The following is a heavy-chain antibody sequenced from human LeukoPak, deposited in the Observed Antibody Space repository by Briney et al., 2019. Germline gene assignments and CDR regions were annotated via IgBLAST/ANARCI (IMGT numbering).Heavy chain of an antibody. CDR3: ATSLRGAFVDY. V-gene: IGHV1-8*01. CDR1: GYTFTSYN. J-gene: IGHJ4*02. D-gene: IGHD2-21*02. CDR2: MNPNSGNT. Sequence: ASVKVSCKASGYTFTSYNINWVRQATGQGLEWMAWMNPNSGNTGYAQKFQGRVTLTRDTSITTAYMELSGLRSEDTAMYYCATSLRGAFVDYWGQGTLVTVSS.